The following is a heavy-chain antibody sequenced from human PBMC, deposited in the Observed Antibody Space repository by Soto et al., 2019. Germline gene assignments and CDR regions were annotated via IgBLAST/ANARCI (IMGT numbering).Heavy chain of an antibody. CDR2: IDEYGNTI. Sequence: GGLLRLCCAASGFTFSRYWRHGVRQVPGRGLLWVSRIDEYGNTINYADSVKARLNIPRDNARNTLYLEMNSLRAEETALYYCTRDIGGKGAYWGPGTLVTVSS. CDR3: TRDIGGKGAY. J-gene: IGHJ4*02. D-gene: IGHD3-10*01. V-gene: IGHV3-74*01. CDR1: GFTFSRYW.